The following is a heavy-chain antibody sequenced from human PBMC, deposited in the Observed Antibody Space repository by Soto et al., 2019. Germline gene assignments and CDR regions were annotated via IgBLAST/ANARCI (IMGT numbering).Heavy chain of an antibody. D-gene: IGHD1-1*01. CDR1: GFTFSSYS. J-gene: IGHJ5*02. CDR3: ARDEAGTTHWFDP. Sequence: GGSLRLSCAASGFTFSSYSMNWVRQAPGKGLEWVSSISSSSSYIYYADSVKGRFTISRDNAKNSLYLQMNSLRAEDTAVYYCARDEAGTTHWFDPWGQGTLVTVSS. V-gene: IGHV3-21*01. CDR2: ISSSSSYI.